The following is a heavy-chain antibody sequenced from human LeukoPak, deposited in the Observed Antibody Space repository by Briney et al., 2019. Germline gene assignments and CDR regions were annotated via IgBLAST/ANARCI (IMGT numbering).Heavy chain of an antibody. CDR2: IYYSGST. Sequence: SETLSLTCPVSVASISNTNYYWGWIRQPPGKGLEGIGSIYYSGSTYYNPSLKSRVTISVDTSNNQLSLKLSFVTAADTAVYYCARHGPWSGYLTYGMDVWGQGTTVTVSS. CDR1: VASISNTNYY. J-gene: IGHJ6*02. V-gene: IGHV4-39*01. D-gene: IGHD3-3*01. CDR3: ARHGPWSGYLTYGMDV.